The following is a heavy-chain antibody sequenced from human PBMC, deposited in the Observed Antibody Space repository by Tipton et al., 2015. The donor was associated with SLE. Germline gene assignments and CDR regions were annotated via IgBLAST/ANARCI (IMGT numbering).Heavy chain of an antibody. D-gene: IGHD6-19*01. CDR3: ASDSSGWYNFDY. CDR1: GFTFSSYA. V-gene: IGHV3-21*01. CDR2: ISSSSSYI. Sequence: SLRLSCAASGFTFSSYAMSWVRQAPGKGLEWVSAISSSSSYIYYADSVKGRFTISRDNAKNTLYLQMNSLRAEDTAVYYCASDSSGWYNFDYWGQGTLVTVSS. J-gene: IGHJ4*02.